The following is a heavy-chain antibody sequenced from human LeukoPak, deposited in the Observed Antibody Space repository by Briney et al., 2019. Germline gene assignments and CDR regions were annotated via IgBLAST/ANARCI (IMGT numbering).Heavy chain of an antibody. V-gene: IGHV4-30-2*01. Sequence: SETLSLTCTVSGGSISSGGYYWSWIRQPPGKGLEWIGYIYHSGSTYYNPSLKSRVTISVDTSKNQFSLKLSSVTAADTAVYYCARVHIVGSAWFDPWGQGTQVTVSS. D-gene: IGHD2-21*01. J-gene: IGHJ5*02. CDR3: ARVHIVGSAWFDP. CDR1: GGSISSGGYY. CDR2: IYHSGST.